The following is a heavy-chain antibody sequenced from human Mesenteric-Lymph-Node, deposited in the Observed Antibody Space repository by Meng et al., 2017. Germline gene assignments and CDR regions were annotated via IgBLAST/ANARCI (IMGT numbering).Heavy chain of an antibody. CDR2: ISSSSSYI. Sequence: GGSLRLSCAASGFTFSSYSMNWVRQAPGKGLEWVSSISSSSSYIYYADSVKGRFTISRDNAKNTLYLQMNSLRAEDTAVYYCAKDAPSGSSLYYFDYWGQGTLVTVSS. CDR1: GFTFSSYS. CDR3: AKDAPSGSSLYYFDY. V-gene: IGHV3-21*04. D-gene: IGHD1-26*01. J-gene: IGHJ4*02.